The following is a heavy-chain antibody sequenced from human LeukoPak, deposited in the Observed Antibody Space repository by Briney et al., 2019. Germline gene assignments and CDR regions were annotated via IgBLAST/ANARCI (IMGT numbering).Heavy chain of an antibody. Sequence: ASVKVSCKASGYTFTSYYMHWVRQAPGQGLEWMGIINPSGGSTSYAQKFQGRVTMTRDTSTSTVYMELSSLRSEDTAVYYCAREGWFGEFKMDYYYYGMDVWGQGATVTVSS. CDR2: INPSGGST. V-gene: IGHV1-46*01. D-gene: IGHD3-10*01. CDR3: AREGWFGEFKMDYYYYGMDV. CDR1: GYTFTSYY. J-gene: IGHJ6*02.